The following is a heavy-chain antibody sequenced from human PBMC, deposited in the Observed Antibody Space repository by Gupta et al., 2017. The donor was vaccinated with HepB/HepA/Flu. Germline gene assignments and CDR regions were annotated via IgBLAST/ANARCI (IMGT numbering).Heavy chain of an antibody. D-gene: IGHD2-21*02. Sequence: QVQLQQWGAGLLKPSETLSLTCAIYGGSFSGYYWSWIRQPPGKGLEWIGEINHSGSTNYNPSLKSRVTISVDTSKNQFSRKLSSVTAADTAVYYCARGRVTAPQLFDYWGQGPLVTVSS. V-gene: IGHV4-34*01. CDR1: GGSFSGYY. J-gene: IGHJ4*02. CDR2: INHSGST. CDR3: ARGRVTAPQLFDY.